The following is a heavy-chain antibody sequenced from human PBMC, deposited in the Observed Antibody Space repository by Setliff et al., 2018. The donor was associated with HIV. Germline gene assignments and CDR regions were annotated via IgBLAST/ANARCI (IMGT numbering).Heavy chain of an antibody. D-gene: IGHD1-26*01. J-gene: IGHJ3*02. CDR1: GGSINYYY. CDR2: IGYSGST. Sequence: SDTLSLTCTVSGGSINYYYWNWIRQSPGKGLEWIGFIGYSGSTSYNPSLNSRVTISVDTSKNQFSLKLSSVSTADTAVYYCARWGENSGRPDWRAFDIWGQGTMVTVSS. V-gene: IGHV4-59*01. CDR3: ARWGENSGRPDWRAFDI.